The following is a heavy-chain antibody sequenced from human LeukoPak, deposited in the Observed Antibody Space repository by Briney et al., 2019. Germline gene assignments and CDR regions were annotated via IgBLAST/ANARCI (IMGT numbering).Heavy chain of an antibody. CDR3: AKLGGQELHNYYVAV. V-gene: IGHV3-23*01. J-gene: IGHJ6*03. Sequence: GGSLRLSCAASGFTFSSYAMSWVRQAPGKGLEWVSGIDSGGSTYYANFAKGRFTISRDNSNNTLYLQMNSLRAEDTAVYYCAKLGGQELHNYYVAVCGKGTAVAVSS. CDR2: IDSGGST. CDR1: GFTFSSYA. D-gene: IGHD3-16*01.